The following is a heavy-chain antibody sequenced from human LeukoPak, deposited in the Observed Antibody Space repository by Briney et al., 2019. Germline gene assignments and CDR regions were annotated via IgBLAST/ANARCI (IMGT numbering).Heavy chain of an antibody. CDR1: GFTFSNYW. J-gene: IGHJ4*02. Sequence: GGSLRLSCAASGFTFSNYWMHWVRQAPGKGLVWVSRINGDGSTTTYADSVKGRFTISRDNAKNTLYLQMNSLRAEDTAVYYCPRGGYCSGGSCYSDVGYWGQGTLVTVSS. V-gene: IGHV3-74*01. D-gene: IGHD2-15*01. CDR3: PRGGYCSGGSCYSDVGY. CDR2: INGDGSTT.